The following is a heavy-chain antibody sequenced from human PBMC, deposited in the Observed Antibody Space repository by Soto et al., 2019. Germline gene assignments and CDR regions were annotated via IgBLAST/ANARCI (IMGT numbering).Heavy chain of an antibody. Sequence: GESLKISCKGPGYSFTSYWISWVRQMPGKGLEWMGRIDPSDSYTNYSPSFQGHVTISADKSISTAYLQWSSLKASDTAMYYCARHSATTYYFDYWGQGTLVTVSS. CDR2: IDPSDSYT. D-gene: IGHD1-1*01. CDR1: GYSFTSYW. CDR3: ARHSATTYYFDY. V-gene: IGHV5-10-1*01. J-gene: IGHJ4*02.